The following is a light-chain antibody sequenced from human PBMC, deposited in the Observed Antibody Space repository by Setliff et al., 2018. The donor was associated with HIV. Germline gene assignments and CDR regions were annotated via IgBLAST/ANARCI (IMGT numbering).Light chain of an antibody. CDR3: SSYTSSSTRV. J-gene: IGLJ1*01. Sequence: QSALAQPASVSGSPGQSITISCTGTSSDVGTYNFVSWYQQHPGKGPKLMIYDVSNRPSGVSNRFSGSMSGNTASLTISGLQAADEADYYCSSYTSSSTRVFGTGTKVTVL. V-gene: IGLV2-14*03. CDR2: DVS. CDR1: SSDVGTYNF.